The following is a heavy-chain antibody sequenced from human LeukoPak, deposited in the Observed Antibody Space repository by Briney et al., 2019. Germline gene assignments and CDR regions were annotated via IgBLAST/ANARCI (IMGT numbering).Heavy chain of an antibody. Sequence: GGSLRLSCAASGFTFSSYSMNWVRQAPGKGLEWVSSISSSSSYIYYADSVKGRFTISRDNAMNSLYLQMNSLRAEDTAVYYCARDPPAAYCSSTSCWEWRFDYWGQGTLVTVSS. CDR1: GFTFSSYS. CDR2: ISSSSSYI. V-gene: IGHV3-21*01. CDR3: ARDPPAAYCSSTSCWEWRFDY. D-gene: IGHD2-2*01. J-gene: IGHJ4*02.